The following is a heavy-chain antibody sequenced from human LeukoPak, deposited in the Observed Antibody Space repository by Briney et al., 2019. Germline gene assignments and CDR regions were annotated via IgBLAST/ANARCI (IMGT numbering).Heavy chain of an antibody. CDR1: GYTFTGYY. V-gene: IGHV1-2*04. Sequence: GASVKVSCKASGYTFTGYYMHWVRQAPGQGLEWMGWINPNSGGTNYAQKFQGWVTMTRDTSISTAYMELSRLRSDDTAVYYCARGGGRDSSGYYYFDYRGQGTLVTVSS. CDR2: INPNSGGT. J-gene: IGHJ4*02. D-gene: IGHD3-22*01. CDR3: ARGGGRDSSGYYYFDY.